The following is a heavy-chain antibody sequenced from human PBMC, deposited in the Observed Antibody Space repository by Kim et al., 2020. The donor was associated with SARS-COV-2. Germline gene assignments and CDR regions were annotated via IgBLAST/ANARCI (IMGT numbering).Heavy chain of an antibody. Sequence: GESLKISCKASGYSFTTYWISWVRQMPGKGLEWLGWIDPRDSYTKYNPAFQGHVTLSTDQSIGTAYLQWSRLKASDTAIYFCARRHNYAYVSYFDIWG. CDR1: GYSFTTYW. D-gene: IGHD3-16*01. CDR3: ARRHNYAYVSYFDI. CDR2: IDPRDSYT. J-gene: IGHJ3*02. V-gene: IGHV5-10-1*01.